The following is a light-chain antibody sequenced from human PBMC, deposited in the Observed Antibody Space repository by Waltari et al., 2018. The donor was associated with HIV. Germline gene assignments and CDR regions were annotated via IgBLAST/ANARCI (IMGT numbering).Light chain of an antibody. V-gene: IGLV1-47*01. CDR3: AAWDDSPYV. CDR2: RNN. CDR1: SSNIGSTY. Sequence: QSVLTQSPSASGTPGQRVTIPCSGSSSNIGSTYVYWYQQPPGTAPKLLIYRNNQRPSGVPDRFSGSKSGTSASLAINGLRSEDEADYYCAAWDDSPYVFGTGTKVTVL. J-gene: IGLJ1*01.